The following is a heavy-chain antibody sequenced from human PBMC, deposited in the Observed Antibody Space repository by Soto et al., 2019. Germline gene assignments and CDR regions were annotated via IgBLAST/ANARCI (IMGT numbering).Heavy chain of an antibody. D-gene: IGHD4-4*01. J-gene: IGHJ6*02. CDR1: GYTFTSYY. CDR2: INPDGGGT. V-gene: IGHV1-46*01. CDR3: AVGGNYLSMDV. Sequence: QVQLVQSGAEVKKPGASVKVSCKASGYTFTSYYMHCVRLAPGQALEWMGIINPDGGGTSYAQQFQGRVIMTRDPSTSTVYMEMSSLRSEDTAVYYCAVGGNYLSMDVWGQGTTVTVSS.